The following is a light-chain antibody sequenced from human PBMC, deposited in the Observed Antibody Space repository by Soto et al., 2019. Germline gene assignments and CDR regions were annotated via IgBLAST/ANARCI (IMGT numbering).Light chain of an antibody. V-gene: IGKV1-5*01. J-gene: IGKJ5*01. CDR1: QSIINW. Sequence: TQLTASPSTRPALVGDRVTITCRPSQSIINWLAWYHQKPGTAPKLLIYPASTLESGVPSRFSGAVSGTEFSLTISSLHPEDFATYYCQQLFDSPITFGQGTRVDIK. CDR2: PAS. CDR3: QQLFDSPIT.